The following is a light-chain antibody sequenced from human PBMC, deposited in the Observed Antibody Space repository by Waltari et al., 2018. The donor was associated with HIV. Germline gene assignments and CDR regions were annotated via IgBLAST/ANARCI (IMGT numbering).Light chain of an antibody. V-gene: IGKV4-1*01. CDR2: WAS. CDR1: RSILYNSNNKNY. J-gene: IGKJ4*01. Sequence: DIVMTQSPDSLALSLGERATINCKSSRSILYNSNNKNYFAWYQQKPGQPPQLLIYWASTREFGVPDRFSGSGSGTNFTLTISSLQTEDVAVYYCQQYFNAPITFGGGTRVEI. CDR3: QQYFNAPIT.